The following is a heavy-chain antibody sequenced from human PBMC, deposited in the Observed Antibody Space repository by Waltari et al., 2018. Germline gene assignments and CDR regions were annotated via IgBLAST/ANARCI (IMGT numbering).Heavy chain of an antibody. J-gene: IGHJ5*02. Sequence: QLQLQESGPGLVKPSGTLSLTCAVSGGSLSSSNWWSWVRQPPGKGLEWIGEIYHSGSTNYNPSLKSPVTISVDKSKNQFSLKLSSVTAADTAVYYCARDHYDFWSGPSSGFDPWGQGTLVTVPS. V-gene: IGHV4-4*02. CDR1: GGSLSSSNW. D-gene: IGHD3-3*01. CDR3: ARDHYDFWSGPSSGFDP. CDR2: IYHSGST.